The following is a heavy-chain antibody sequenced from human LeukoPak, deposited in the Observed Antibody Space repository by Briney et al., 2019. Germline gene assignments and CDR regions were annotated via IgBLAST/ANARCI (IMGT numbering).Heavy chain of an antibody. Sequence: SETLSLTCTVSGGSISSSSYYWGWIRQPPGKGLEWIGSIYYSGSTYYNPSLKSRVTISVDTSKNRFSLKLSSVTAADTAVYYCARDATAVTPFDYWDQGTLVTVSS. D-gene: IGHD4-23*01. V-gene: IGHV4-39*07. CDR2: IYYSGST. CDR1: GGSISSSSYY. J-gene: IGHJ4*02. CDR3: ARDATAVTPFDY.